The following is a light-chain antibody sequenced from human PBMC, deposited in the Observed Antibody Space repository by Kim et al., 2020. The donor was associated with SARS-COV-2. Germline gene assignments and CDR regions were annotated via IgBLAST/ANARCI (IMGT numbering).Light chain of an antibody. CDR3: QAWDSSTVV. CDR2: QDS. V-gene: IGLV3-1*01. Sequence: SVSPGQTASITCSGDKLGNKYACWYQQKPGQSPVLVIYQDSKRPSGIPERFSGSNSGNTATLTISGTQAMDEADYYCQAWDSSTVVFGGGTKLTVL. CDR1: KLGNKY. J-gene: IGLJ2*01.